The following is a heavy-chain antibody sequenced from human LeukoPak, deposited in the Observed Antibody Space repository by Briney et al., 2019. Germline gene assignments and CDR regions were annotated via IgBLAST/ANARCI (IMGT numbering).Heavy chain of an antibody. CDR3: AQGFSSGWYPY. V-gene: IGHV3-11*01. CDR2: ITNSGDFV. Sequence: GGSLRLSCAASGFRFSGHYMSWIRQAPGKGLEWISYITNSGDFVNYADSVKGRFTISRDNAKNSLYLQLTSLRAEDTAVYYCAQGFSSGWYPYWGQGSLVSVSS. D-gene: IGHD6-19*01. J-gene: IGHJ4*02. CDR1: GFRFSGHY.